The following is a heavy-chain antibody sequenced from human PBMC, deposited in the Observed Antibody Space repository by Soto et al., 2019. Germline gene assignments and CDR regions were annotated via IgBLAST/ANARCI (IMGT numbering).Heavy chain of an antibody. J-gene: IGHJ2*01. CDR2: INSDGSST. V-gene: IGHV3-74*01. Sequence: EVQLVESGGGLVQPGGSRRLSCAASGFTFSSYWMHWVRQAPGKGLVWVSRINSDGSSTSYADSVKGRFTISRDNAKNTLYLQMNSLRAEDTAVYYCARARRLNKDFDLWGRGTLVTVSS. CDR3: ARARRLNKDFDL. D-gene: IGHD3-22*01. CDR1: GFTFSSYW.